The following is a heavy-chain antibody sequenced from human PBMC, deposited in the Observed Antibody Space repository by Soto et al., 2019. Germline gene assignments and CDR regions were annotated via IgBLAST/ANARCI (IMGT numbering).Heavy chain of an antibody. CDR1: GFTFSSYA. J-gene: IGHJ4*02. CDR2: ISGSGGST. Sequence: GGSLRLSCAASGFTFSSYAMSWVRQAPGKGLEWVSAISGSGGSTYYADSVKGRFTISRDNSKNTLYLQMNSVTAADTAIYYCARHHDAGYYFDYWGQGTQVTVSS. CDR3: ARHHDAGYYFDY. V-gene: IGHV3-23*01. D-gene: IGHD3-16*01.